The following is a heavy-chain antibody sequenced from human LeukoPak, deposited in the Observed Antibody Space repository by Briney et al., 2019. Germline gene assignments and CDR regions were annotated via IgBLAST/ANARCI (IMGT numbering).Heavy chain of an antibody. V-gene: IGHV4-59*01. CDR1: GVSFSGYY. D-gene: IGHD3-22*01. Sequence: SETLSLTCAVYGVSFSGYYWSWIRQPPGKGLEWIGYIYYSGSTNYNPSLKSRVTISVDTSKNQFSLKLSSVTAADTAVYYCARRRTMIDSWGQGTLVTVSS. CDR3: ARRRTMIDS. J-gene: IGHJ4*02. CDR2: IYYSGST.